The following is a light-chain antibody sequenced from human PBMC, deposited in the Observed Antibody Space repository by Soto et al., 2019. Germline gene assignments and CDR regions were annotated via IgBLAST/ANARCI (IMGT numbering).Light chain of an antibody. CDR2: DVS. Sequence: QSALTQPASVSGSPGQSITISRTGTSSDVGGYNYVSWYQQHPGKAPKLMIYDVSNRPSGVSNRFSGSKSGNTASLTISGLQAEDEADYYCNSYTSSSTVVFGGGTKLTVL. J-gene: IGLJ2*01. V-gene: IGLV2-14*01. CDR3: NSYTSSSTVV. CDR1: SSDVGGYNY.